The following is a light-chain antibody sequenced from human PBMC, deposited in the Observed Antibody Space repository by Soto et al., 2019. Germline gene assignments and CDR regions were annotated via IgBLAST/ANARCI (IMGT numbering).Light chain of an antibody. CDR1: HHINNY. J-gene: IGKJ2*01. CDR3: QHYESLPYT. Sequence: DIQMAQSPSSLSASVGDRVTITCQASHHINNYLNWYQQKPGKAPKLLIYETSNLEAGIPSRFSGSGSGTDFTLTINSLQREDIATYYCQHYESLPYTFGQGTKLEI. CDR2: ETS. V-gene: IGKV1-33*01.